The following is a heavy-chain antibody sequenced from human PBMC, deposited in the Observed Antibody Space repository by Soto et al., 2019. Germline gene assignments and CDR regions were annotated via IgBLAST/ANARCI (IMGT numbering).Heavy chain of an antibody. CDR1: GFTFSSYW. CDR2: IKQDGSEK. V-gene: IGHV3-7*01. D-gene: IGHD3-9*01. Sequence: GVSLRLSCAASGFTFSSYWMSWVRQAPGKGLEWVANIKQDGSEKYYVDSVKGRFTISRDNAKNSLYLQMNSLRAEDTAVYYCARESSLRYYDILTGYYYYYYMDVWGKGTTVTVSS. CDR3: ARESSLRYYDILTGYYYYYYMDV. J-gene: IGHJ6*03.